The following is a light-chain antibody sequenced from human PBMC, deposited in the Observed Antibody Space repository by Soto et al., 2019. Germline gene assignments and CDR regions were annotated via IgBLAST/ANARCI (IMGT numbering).Light chain of an antibody. Sequence: EIVLTQSPATLSLSPGERAALSCRASQGVTNYLAWYQQKVGQAPRLLLYDASNRATGIPARFSGSGSGTDFTLTVSSLEPEDFAVYYCQQRSDWPLTFGGGTKVDNK. J-gene: IGKJ4*01. V-gene: IGKV3-11*01. CDR1: QGVTNY. CDR2: DAS. CDR3: QQRSDWPLT.